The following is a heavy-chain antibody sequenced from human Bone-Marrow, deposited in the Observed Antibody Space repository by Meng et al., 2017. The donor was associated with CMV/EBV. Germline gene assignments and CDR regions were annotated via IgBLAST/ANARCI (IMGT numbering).Heavy chain of an antibody. CDR3: AHRRKTVGYFDY. CDR2: IYWNDDK. J-gene: IGHJ4*02. D-gene: IGHD4-23*01. CDR1: GFSLSTSGVG. Sequence: QITLKESGPTLVKPTQTLTLTCTFSGFSLSTSGVGVAWIRQSPGKALEWLALIYWNDDKRYSPSLKSRLTITKDTSKNQVVLTMTNMDPVDTATYYCAHRRKTVGYFDYWGQGTLVTVSS. V-gene: IGHV2-5*01.